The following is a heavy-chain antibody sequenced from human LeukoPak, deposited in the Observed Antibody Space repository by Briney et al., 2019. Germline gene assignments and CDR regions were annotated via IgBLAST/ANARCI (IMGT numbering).Heavy chain of an antibody. CDR1: GGTFSSYA. D-gene: IGHD4-17*01. J-gene: IGHJ4*02. CDR3: ARVDDYADY. CDR2: IIPVFGIA. V-gene: IGHV1-69*04. Sequence: GASVKVSCKTSGGTFSSYAISWVRQAPGQGLEWMGRIIPVFGIANYVQKFQGRVTITADKSTSTAYMELGSLRSEDTAVYYCARVDDYADYWGQGTLVTVSS.